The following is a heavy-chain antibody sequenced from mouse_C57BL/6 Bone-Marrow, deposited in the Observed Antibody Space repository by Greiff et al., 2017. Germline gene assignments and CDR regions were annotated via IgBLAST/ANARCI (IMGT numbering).Heavy chain of an antibody. J-gene: IGHJ3*01. CDR2: IYPGDGDT. D-gene: IGHD3-2*02. V-gene: IGHV1-82*01. CDR3: ASRLSFAY. Sequence: VQVVESGPELVKPGASVKISCKASGYAFSSSWMNWVKQRPGKGLEWIGRIYPGDGDTNYNGKFKGKATLTADKSSSTAYMQLSSLTSEDSAVYFCASRLSFAYWGQGTLVTVSA. CDR1: GYAFSSSW.